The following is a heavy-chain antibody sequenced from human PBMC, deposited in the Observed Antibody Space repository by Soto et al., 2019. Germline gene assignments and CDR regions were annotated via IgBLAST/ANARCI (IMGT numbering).Heavy chain of an antibody. J-gene: IGHJ4*02. CDR2: IYDSGST. Sequence: SETLSLTCTVSGGSISRSGYFWSWIRQHPGKGLEWIGYIYDSGSTYCNPSLKSRVSLSVDTSKNQFSLNLTSVTAADTAMYYCARSSRSYFDYWGQGTMVAVYS. CDR3: ARSSRSYFDY. V-gene: IGHV4-31*03. CDR1: GGSISRSGYF.